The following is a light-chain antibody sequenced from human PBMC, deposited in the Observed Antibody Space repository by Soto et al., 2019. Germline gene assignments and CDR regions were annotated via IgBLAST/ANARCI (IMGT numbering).Light chain of an antibody. J-gene: IGLJ1*01. V-gene: IGLV2-14*01. CDR3: CSYTTSSTRV. Sequence: QSVLTQPASVSGSPGQLITISCTGTSSDVGSYNRVSWYQQPPGTAPKLIIYDVSNRPSGVSIRFSGSKSGNTASLTISGLQAEDEADYYCCSYTTSSTRVFGTGTKVTVL. CDR1: SSDVGSYNR. CDR2: DVS.